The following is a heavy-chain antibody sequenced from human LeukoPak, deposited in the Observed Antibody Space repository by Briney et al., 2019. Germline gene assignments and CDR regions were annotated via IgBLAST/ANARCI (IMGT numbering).Heavy chain of an antibody. V-gene: IGHV3-7*01. CDR3: ARDRYITRSWGYDFDY. D-gene: IGHD6-13*01. Sequence: GGSLRLSCAVSGFTFSSDWMSWVRQAPGKGLEWVANIKQDGSEKYYVDSVKGRFTISRDNAQNSLYLQMNTLRAEDTAVYYCARDRYITRSWGYDFDYWGQGTLVTVSS. CDR2: IKQDGSEK. CDR1: GFTFSSDW. J-gene: IGHJ4*02.